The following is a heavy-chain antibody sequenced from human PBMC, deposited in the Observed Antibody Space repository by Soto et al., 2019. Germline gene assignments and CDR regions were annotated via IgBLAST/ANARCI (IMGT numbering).Heavy chain of an antibody. D-gene: IGHD6-19*01. CDR3: ARDNIAVAGIYYYYYMDV. V-gene: IGHV3-11*01. CDR2: ISSSGSTI. Sequence: GESLKISCAASGFTFSDYYMSWIRQAPGKGLEWVSYISSSGSTIYYADSVKGRFTISRDNAKNSLYLQMNSLRAEDTAVYYCARDNIAVAGIYYYYYMDVWGKGTTVTVSS. J-gene: IGHJ6*03. CDR1: GFTFSDYY.